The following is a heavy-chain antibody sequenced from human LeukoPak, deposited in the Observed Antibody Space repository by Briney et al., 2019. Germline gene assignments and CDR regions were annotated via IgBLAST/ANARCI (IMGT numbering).Heavy chain of an antibody. CDR1: GFTFSSYA. CDR3: ARSYAPALYFTNWYPAY. J-gene: IGHJ4*02. CDR2: LSDSGTST. D-gene: IGHD1-1*01. V-gene: IGHV3-23*01. Sequence: PGGSLRLPCAASGFTFSSYAMSWVRQAPGKGLEWVSVLSDSGTSTYYADSVKGRFTISRDNSKNTLYLQMNSLRAGDTAIYYCARSYAPALYFTNWYPAYWGQGTLVTVSS.